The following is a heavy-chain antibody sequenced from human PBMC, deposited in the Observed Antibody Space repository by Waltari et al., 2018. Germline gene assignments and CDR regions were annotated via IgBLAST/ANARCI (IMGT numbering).Heavy chain of an antibody. V-gene: IGHV1-24*01. Sequence: QVQLVQSGAEVKKPGASVKVSCKVSGYTLTELSMHWVRQAPGKGLEWMGGFDPEDGETIDAQKCQGRVTITTDEATSTAYMELSSLRSEDTAVYYCARDHPDDGFDYWGQGTLVTVSS. CDR1: GYTLTELS. D-gene: IGHD4-17*01. CDR3: ARDHPDDGFDY. J-gene: IGHJ4*02. CDR2: FDPEDGET.